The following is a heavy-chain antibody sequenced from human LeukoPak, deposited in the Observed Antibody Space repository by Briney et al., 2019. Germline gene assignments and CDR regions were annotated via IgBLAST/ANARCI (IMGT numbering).Heavy chain of an antibody. J-gene: IGHJ4*02. CDR1: GYTFTSYG. V-gene: IGHV1-18*01. D-gene: IGHD6-25*01. CDR3: GRHDGGSGWPWLGIDY. Sequence: ASVKVSCKASGYTFTSYGISWVRQAPGQGVEWMGWVSAYNGNTNYAQKFQGRVTMTTDTPTSTVYMELRSLRSDDTAVYYCGRHDGGSGWPWLGIDYWGQGTLVTVSS. CDR2: VSAYNGNT.